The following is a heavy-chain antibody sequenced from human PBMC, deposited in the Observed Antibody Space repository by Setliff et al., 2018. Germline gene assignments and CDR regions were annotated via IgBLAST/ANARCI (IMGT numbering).Heavy chain of an antibody. V-gene: IGHV4-34*01. CDR1: GGSFSGYY. CDR3: ASRYAASYRDRIY. J-gene: IGHJ4*02. Sequence: SETLSLTCAVYGGSFSGYYWGWIRQPPGKGLEWIGGFTNSGTTSYISSLKSRLTISVDTSKNQFSLKLSFMTASDTAVYYCASRYAASYRDRIYWGQGKLVTVSS. CDR2: FTNSGTT. D-gene: IGHD4-17*01.